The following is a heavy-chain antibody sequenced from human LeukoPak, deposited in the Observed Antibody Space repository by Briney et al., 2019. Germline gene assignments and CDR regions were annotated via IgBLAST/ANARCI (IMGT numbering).Heavy chain of an antibody. D-gene: IGHD5-18*01. Sequence: SETLSLTCAVSGYSISSGYYWGWIRQPPGKGLEWIGEINHSGSTNYNPSLKSRVTISVDTSKNQFSLKLSSVTAADTAVYYCARRQRRGYSYGYPYDYWGQGTLVTVSS. CDR2: INHSGST. CDR3: ARRQRRGYSYGYPYDY. J-gene: IGHJ4*02. V-gene: IGHV4-38-2*01. CDR1: GYSISSGYY.